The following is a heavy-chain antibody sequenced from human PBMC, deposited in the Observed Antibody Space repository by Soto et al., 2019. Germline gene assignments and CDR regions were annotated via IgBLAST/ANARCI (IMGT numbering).Heavy chain of an antibody. Sequence: PGESLKISCKGSGYSFTNYWIGWVRQMPGKDLEWIGIIYPEDSETRYSPSFQGLVTISVDKSISTAYLQWNSLQASDTATYYCTRSRRGAYSSGWYSPSGYYNYGIDVWGQGTKVTVSS. D-gene: IGHD6-19*01. J-gene: IGHJ6*02. CDR2: IYPEDSET. CDR1: GYSFTNYW. V-gene: IGHV5-51*01. CDR3: TRSRRGAYSSGWYSPSGYYNYGIDV.